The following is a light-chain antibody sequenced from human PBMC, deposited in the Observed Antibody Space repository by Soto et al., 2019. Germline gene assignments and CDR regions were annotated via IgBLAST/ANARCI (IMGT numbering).Light chain of an antibody. CDR3: QSSDTSLSAAV. J-gene: IGLJ2*01. CDR2: GNN. Sequence: QLVLTQPPSVSGTPGQRVTISCTGSSSNIGAGYDVHWYQLLPGTPPKLLIYGNNNRPSGVPDRFSVSTSGTSASLAITGLQAEDEADYCCQSSDTSLSAAVFGGGTKLTVL. CDR1: SSNIGAGYD. V-gene: IGLV1-40*01.